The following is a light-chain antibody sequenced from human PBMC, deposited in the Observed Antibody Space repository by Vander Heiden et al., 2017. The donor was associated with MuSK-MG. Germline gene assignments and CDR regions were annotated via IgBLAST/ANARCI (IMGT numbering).Light chain of an antibody. Sequence: DIQMTQSPSSLSASVGDRATITCQASQDISNYLNWYQQKPGKAPKLLIYDASNLETGVPSRFSGSGSGTDFTFTISSLQPEDFATYYCQQDDNLPITFGGGTKVDIK. J-gene: IGKJ4*01. CDR2: DAS. CDR3: QQDDNLPIT. V-gene: IGKV1-33*01. CDR1: QDISNY.